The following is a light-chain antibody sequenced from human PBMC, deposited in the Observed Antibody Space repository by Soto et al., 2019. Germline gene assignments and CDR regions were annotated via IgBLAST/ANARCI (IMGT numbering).Light chain of an antibody. CDR3: QQYGTLPPRYT. V-gene: IGKV3-20*01. CDR2: GTS. CDR1: QRMSSNY. J-gene: IGKJ2*01. Sequence: LTQSPGTLSLSPGEGATLSCRASQRMSSNYLAWYQQKPGQAPRLLIYGTSNRATGIPDRFSGSGSGTDFTLTISRLEPEDCAVYYCQQYGTLPPRYTFGQGTKLEIK.